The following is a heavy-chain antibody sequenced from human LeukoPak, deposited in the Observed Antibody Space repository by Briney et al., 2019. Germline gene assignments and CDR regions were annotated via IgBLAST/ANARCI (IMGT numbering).Heavy chain of an antibody. CDR1: GGTFSSYA. CDR2: IIPIFGTA. Sequence: SVKVSCKASGGTFSSYAISWVRQAPGQGLEWMGRIIPIFGTANYAQKFQGRVTITTDESTSTAYMELSSLRSEDTAVYYCASTGVWELGHFDYWGQGTLVTVSS. CDR3: ASTGVWELGHFDY. D-gene: IGHD1-26*01. V-gene: IGHV1-69*05. J-gene: IGHJ4*02.